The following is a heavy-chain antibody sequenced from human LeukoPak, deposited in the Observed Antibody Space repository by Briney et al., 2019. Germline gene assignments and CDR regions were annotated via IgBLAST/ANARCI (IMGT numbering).Heavy chain of an antibody. V-gene: IGHV4-31*03. Sequence: PSETLSLTCTVSGGSISSGGYYWSWIRQHPGKGLEWIGYIYYSGSTYYNPSLKSRVTISVDTSKNQFSLKLSSVTAADTAVYYCARAVDIVATILFDYWGQGTLVTVSS. CDR2: IYYSGST. CDR1: GGSISSGGYY. J-gene: IGHJ4*02. D-gene: IGHD5-12*01. CDR3: ARAVDIVATILFDY.